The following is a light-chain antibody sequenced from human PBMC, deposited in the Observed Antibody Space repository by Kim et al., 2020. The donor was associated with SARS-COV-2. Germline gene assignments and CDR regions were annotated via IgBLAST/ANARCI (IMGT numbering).Light chain of an antibody. Sequence: ASVGDRVAIAYRASQGIRNYVAWFQQKPGKAPKSLIYAASSLQSGVPSKFSGSVSRTDFTHTISSLQPEDFTTYYCQQYNSYPRAFGQGTQVDIK. J-gene: IGKJ1*01. V-gene: IGKV1-16*02. CDR3: QQYNSYPRA. CDR1: QGIRNY. CDR2: AAS.